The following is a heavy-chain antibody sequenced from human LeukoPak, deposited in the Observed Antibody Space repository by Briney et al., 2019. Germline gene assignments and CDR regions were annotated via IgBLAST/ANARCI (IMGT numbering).Heavy chain of an antibody. D-gene: IGHD3-16*02. J-gene: IGHJ5*02. V-gene: IGHV3-11*01. CDR3: ARRDVLIVTLDP. Sequence: GGSLRLSCAASGFTFSDYYMSWIRQAPGKGLEWVSYISSSGSTIYYADSVKGGLTISRDNAKKSLYLQMNSLRAEETAVYYCARRDVLIVTLDPWGQGTLVTVSS. CDR1: GFTFSDYY. CDR2: ISSSGSTI.